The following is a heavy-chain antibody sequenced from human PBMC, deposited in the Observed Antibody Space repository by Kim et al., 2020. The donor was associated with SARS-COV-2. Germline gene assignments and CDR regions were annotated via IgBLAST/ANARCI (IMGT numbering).Heavy chain of an antibody. Sequence: SETLSLTCTVSGGSISSGSYYWSWIRQPAGKGLEWIGRIYTSGSTNYNPSLKSRVTISVDTSKNQFSLKLSSVTAADTAVYYCARAFVVVVAARDSDWFDPWGQGTLVTVSS. D-gene: IGHD2-15*01. J-gene: IGHJ5*02. CDR3: ARAFVVVVAARDSDWFDP. CDR1: GGSISSGSYY. CDR2: IYTSGST. V-gene: IGHV4-61*02.